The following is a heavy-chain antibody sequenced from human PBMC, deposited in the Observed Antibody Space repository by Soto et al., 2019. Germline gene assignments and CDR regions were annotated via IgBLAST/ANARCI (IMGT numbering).Heavy chain of an antibody. CDR1: GGSISSYY. D-gene: IGHD6-19*01. V-gene: IGHV4-59*01. CDR2: IYYSGST. J-gene: IGHJ4*02. Sequence: SETLSLTCTVSGGSISSYYWSWIRQPPGKGLEWIGYIYYSGSTNYNPSLKSRVTISVDTSKNQFSLKLSSVTAADTAVYYCARERSSGWLDYWGQGTLVTVSS. CDR3: ARERSSGWLDY.